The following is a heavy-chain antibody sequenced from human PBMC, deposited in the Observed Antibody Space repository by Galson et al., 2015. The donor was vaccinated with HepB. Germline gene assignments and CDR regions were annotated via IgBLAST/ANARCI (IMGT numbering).Heavy chain of an antibody. J-gene: IGHJ6*02. CDR2: IDWDDDK. D-gene: IGHD2-15*01. Sequence: PALVKPTQTLTLTCTFSGFSLSTSGMCVSWIRQPPGKALEWLARIDWDDDKYYSTSLKTRLTISKDTSKNQVVLTMTNMDPEDTATYYCARIPSIFLGSGYYYYGMDVWGQGTTVTVSS. CDR1: GFSLSTSGMC. V-gene: IGHV2-70*11. CDR3: ARIPSIFLGSGYYYYGMDV.